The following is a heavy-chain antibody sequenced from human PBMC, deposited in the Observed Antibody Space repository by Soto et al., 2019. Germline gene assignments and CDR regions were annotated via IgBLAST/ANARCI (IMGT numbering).Heavy chain of an antibody. CDR2: IYYSGST. D-gene: IGHD3-9*01. J-gene: IGHJ5*02. CDR3: ARGPGNYDILTGYLGFDP. V-gene: IGHV4-31*03. CDR1: GGSISSGGYY. Sequence: QVQLQESGPGLVKPSQTLSLTCTVSGGSISSGGYYWSWIRQHPGKGLEWIGYIYYSGSTYYNPSLKSRFTISVDTSKNQFSLKLSSVTAADTAVYYCARGPGNYDILTGYLGFDPWGQGTLVTVSS.